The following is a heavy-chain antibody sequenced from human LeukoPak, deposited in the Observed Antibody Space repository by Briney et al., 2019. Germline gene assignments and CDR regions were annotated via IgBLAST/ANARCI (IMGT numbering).Heavy chain of an antibody. D-gene: IGHD3-10*01. CDR3: ARHERGVFDY. CDR1: GGSFSGYY. CDR2: INHSGST. J-gene: IGHJ4*02. Sequence: PSETLSLTCAVYGGSFSGYYWSWIRQPPGKGLEWIGEINHSGSTNYNPSLKSRVTISVDTSKNQFSLKLSSVTAADTAVYYCARHERGVFDYWGQGTLVTVSS. V-gene: IGHV4-34*01.